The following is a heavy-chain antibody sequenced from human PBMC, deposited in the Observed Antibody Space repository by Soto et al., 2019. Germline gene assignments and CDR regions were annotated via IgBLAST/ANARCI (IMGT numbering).Heavy chain of an antibody. V-gene: IGHV3-30*18. CDR3: VKDGSSGWPYYYGMDV. J-gene: IGHJ6*02. Sequence: GGSLRLSCAASGFTFSSYGMHWVRQAPGKGLEWVAVISYDGSNKYYADSLKGRFTVSRDNSKNTLYLQMSGLRAGDTAVYYCVKDGSSGWPYYYGMDVWGQGTTVTVSS. CDR1: GFTFSSYG. D-gene: IGHD6-19*01. CDR2: ISYDGSNK.